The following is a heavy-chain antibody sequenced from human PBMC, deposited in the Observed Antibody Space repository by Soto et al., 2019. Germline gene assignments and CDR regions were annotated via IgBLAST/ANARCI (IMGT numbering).Heavy chain of an antibody. CDR3: ARDEYFDHSGPPYDY. D-gene: IGHD3-9*01. J-gene: IGHJ4*02. CDR2: ISSDGSKK. V-gene: IGHV3-30-3*01. CDR1: ALTSSIYG. Sequence: PRGSLLLSCAPSALTSSIYGMRWVRQAPGKGLEWVAVISSDGSKKYYGDSVKGRFTISIDNSENTPFLQMNSLRAEDTAVYYCARDEYFDHSGPPYDYWGQGSMVTVSS.